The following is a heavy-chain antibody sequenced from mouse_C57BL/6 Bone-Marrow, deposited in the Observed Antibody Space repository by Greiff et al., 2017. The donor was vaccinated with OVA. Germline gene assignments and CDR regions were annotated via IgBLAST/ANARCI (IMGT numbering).Heavy chain of an antibody. J-gene: IGHJ4*01. Sequence: DVHLVESGGGLVQPGESLKLSCESNEYEFPSHDMSWVRKTPEKRLELVAAINSDGGSPYYPDTMERRFIISRDNTKKTLYLQMSSLRSEYTALYYCARRGGTGYAMDDWGQGTSVTVSS. CDR3: ARRGGTGYAMDD. D-gene: IGHD3-3*01. CDR2: INSDGGSP. V-gene: IGHV5-2*01. CDR1: EYEFPSHD.